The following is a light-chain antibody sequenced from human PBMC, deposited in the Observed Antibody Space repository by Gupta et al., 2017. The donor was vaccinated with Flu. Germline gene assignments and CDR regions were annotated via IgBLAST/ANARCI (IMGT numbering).Light chain of an antibody. Sequence: DIQMTQSPSSLSASVGDRVSITCQASQDIRNYLNWYQQKPGQAPNLLISDASKWETGVASRFSGSGGGKDVILTISSRRQEDVASYYCQQNDYLPPLTFGGGTQVEIK. CDR2: DAS. J-gene: IGKJ4*01. CDR3: QQNDYLPPLT. V-gene: IGKV1-33*01. CDR1: QDIRNY.